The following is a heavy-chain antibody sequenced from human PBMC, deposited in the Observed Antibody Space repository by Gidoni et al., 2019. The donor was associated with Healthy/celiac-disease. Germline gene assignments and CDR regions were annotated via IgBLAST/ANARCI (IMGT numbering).Heavy chain of an antibody. D-gene: IGHD1-1*01. CDR2: IIPIFGTA. V-gene: IGHV1-69*01. J-gene: IGHJ6*02. CDR1: GGTFSSYA. Sequence: QVQLVQSGAEVKKPGSSVKVSCKASGGTFSSYAISWVRQAPGQGLEWMGGIIPIFGTANYAQKFQGRVTITADESTSTAYMELSSLRSEDTAVYYCARGNLGHLPTSYYYYGMDVWGQGTTVTVSS. CDR3: ARGNLGHLPTSYYYYGMDV.